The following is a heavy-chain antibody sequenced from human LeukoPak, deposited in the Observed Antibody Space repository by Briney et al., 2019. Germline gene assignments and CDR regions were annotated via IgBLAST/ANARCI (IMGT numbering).Heavy chain of an antibody. CDR1: GFTFSGYG. V-gene: IGHV3-33*06. CDR2: IWSDGSNK. D-gene: IGHD3-16*01. J-gene: IGHJ4*02. CDR3: AKDARRGEFDY. Sequence: GKSLRLSCATSGFTFSGYGMHWVRQAPGKGLEWVTVIWSDGSNKYYADSVKGRFTISRDNSKNTLYLQMNSLRAEDTAVYYCAKDARRGEFDYWGQGTLVTVSS.